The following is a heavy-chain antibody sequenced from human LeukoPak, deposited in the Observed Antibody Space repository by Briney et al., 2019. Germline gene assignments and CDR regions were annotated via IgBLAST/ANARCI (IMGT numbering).Heavy chain of an antibody. Sequence: GGSRRLSCAASGFTFSSYGMHWVRQAPGKGLEWVAVIWYDGSNKYYADSVKGRFTISRDNSKNTLYLQMNSLRAEDTAVYYCARDSRGYTVTTYWFDPWGQGTLATVSS. CDR2: IWYDGSNK. J-gene: IGHJ5*02. V-gene: IGHV3-33*01. CDR1: GFTFSSYG. D-gene: IGHD4-11*01. CDR3: ARDSRGYTVTTYWFDP.